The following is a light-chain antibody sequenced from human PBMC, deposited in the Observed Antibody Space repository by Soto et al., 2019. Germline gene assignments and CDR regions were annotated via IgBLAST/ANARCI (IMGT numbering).Light chain of an antibody. J-gene: IGLJ3*02. V-gene: IGLV4-69*02. Sequence: QLVLAQSPSASASLGASVKLTCTLNSGHSTYAIAWHQQHPEKGPRYLMKVDRDGSHNKGDGIPDRFSGSSSGAERYLTISSLQSEDEADYYCQTWGAGIRVFGGGTKLTVL. CDR1: SGHSTYA. CDR2: VDRDGSH. CDR3: QTWGAGIRV.